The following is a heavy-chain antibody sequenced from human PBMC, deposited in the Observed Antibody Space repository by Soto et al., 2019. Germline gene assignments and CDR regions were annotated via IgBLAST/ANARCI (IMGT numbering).Heavy chain of an antibody. J-gene: IGHJ4*02. CDR2: IRRKAYGGTT. CDR3: TRSLAIDFDS. CDR1: GCTLGVHS. V-gene: IGHV3-49*04. Sequence: SLILSCSSSGCTLGVHSMILVRQAPGKGLEWVGFIRRKAYGGTTDYAASVKGRFTISRDDSKSIAYLYMNSLKIEDTAVYYCTRSLAIDFDSWGLGTPVTVSS.